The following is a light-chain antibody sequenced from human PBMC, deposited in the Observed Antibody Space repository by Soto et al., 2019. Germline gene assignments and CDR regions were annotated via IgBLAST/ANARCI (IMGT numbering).Light chain of an antibody. CDR3: QQYESYPWT. V-gene: IGKV1-5*03. CDR1: QSISSW. Sequence: DIQMTQSPSTLSASVGDRVTITCRASQSISSWLAWYQQKPGKAPKLLIYKASSLESGVPSRFSGSGSGTEFTLTISSLQPDDFATYYCQQYESYPWTFGLGTKVDIK. CDR2: KAS. J-gene: IGKJ1*01.